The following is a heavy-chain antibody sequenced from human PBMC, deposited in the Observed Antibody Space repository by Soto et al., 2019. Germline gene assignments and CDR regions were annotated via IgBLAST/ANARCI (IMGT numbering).Heavy chain of an antibody. CDR3: AKDLDPLNWNDGHYYYYGMDV. Sequence: EVQLVESGGGLVQPGRSLRLSCAASGFTFDDYAMHWVRQAPGKGLEWVSGISWNSGNIGYADSVKGRFTISRDNAKNSLYLQMNSLRAEDTALYYCAKDLDPLNWNDGHYYYYGMDVWGQGTTVTVSS. CDR1: GFTFDDYA. J-gene: IGHJ6*02. D-gene: IGHD1-1*01. V-gene: IGHV3-9*01. CDR2: ISWNSGNI.